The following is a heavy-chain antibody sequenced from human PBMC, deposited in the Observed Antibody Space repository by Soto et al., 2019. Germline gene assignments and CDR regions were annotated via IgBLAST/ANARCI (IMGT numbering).Heavy chain of an antibody. V-gene: IGHV4-31*03. J-gene: IGHJ1*01. Sequence: SETLSLTCTVSGRSFRGGGYYLRWIRPHPGKGLEWIGYIYYSGSTYYNPSLKSRVTISVDTSKNQFSLKLSSVTAADTAVYYCARDQADYGVPYSLQHWGQGTLVTVSS. CDR3: ARDQADYGVPYSLQH. CDR2: IYYSGST. D-gene: IGHD4-17*01. CDR1: GRSFRGGGYY.